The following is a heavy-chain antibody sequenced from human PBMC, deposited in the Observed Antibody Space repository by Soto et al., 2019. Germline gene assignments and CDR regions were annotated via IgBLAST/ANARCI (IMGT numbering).Heavy chain of an antibody. Sequence: GSLRLYCAASGFTFITCDMSWVRQSPGTGLEWVALVTGSGGATFYAGSVKGRFTISRDNAKNTMYLQMNSLRAEDTEEYYCVKSHYYYDSSGRRGNDGMDVWGQGTTLTV. CDR2: VTGSGGAT. J-gene: IGHJ6*02. V-gene: IGHV3-23*01. CDR1: GFTFITCD. D-gene: IGHD3-22*01. CDR3: VKSHYYYDSSGRRGNDGMDV.